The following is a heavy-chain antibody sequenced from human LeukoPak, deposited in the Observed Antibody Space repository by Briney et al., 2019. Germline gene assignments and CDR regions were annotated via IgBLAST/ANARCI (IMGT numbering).Heavy chain of an antibody. J-gene: IGHJ3*02. Sequence: SETLSLTCTVSGGSISNKYWSWIRQPPGKGLEWIGYIYYSGSTNYNPSLKSRVTILVDTSRNQFSLKLNSVTAADTAVYYCAKSNGYGLVDIWGQGTMVTVSS. CDR2: IYYSGST. D-gene: IGHD3-10*01. CDR3: AKSNGYGLVDI. V-gene: IGHV4-59*12. CDR1: GGSISNKY.